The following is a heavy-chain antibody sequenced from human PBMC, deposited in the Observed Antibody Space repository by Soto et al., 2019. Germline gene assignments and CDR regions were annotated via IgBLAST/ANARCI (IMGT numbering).Heavy chain of an antibody. CDR1: GFTFSSYA. CDR2: ISGSGGST. J-gene: IGHJ4*02. V-gene: IGHV3-23*01. D-gene: IGHD3-10*01. CDR3: AKGTDYYGSGSYPPSDY. Sequence: GGSLRLSCAASGFTFSSYAMSLVRQAPGKGLEWVSAISGSGGSTYYADSVKGRFTISRDNSKNTLYLQMNSLRAEDTAVYYCAKGTDYYGSGSYPPSDYWGQGTLVTVSS.